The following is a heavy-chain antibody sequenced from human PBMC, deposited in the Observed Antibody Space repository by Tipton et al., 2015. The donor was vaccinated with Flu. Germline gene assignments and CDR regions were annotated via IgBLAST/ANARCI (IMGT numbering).Heavy chain of an antibody. Sequence: SLRLSCAASGYTFSTYGMHWVRRAPGKGLEWVALIWRDGGRREYADSVKGRFAISRDNSRNTLYLQMDSLRADDTAVYYCARGRLWGEIDSWGPGTLVTVSS. V-gene: IGHV3-33*08. CDR3: ARGRLWGEIDS. D-gene: IGHD3-16*01. CDR1: GYTFSTYG. CDR2: IWRDGGRR. J-gene: IGHJ4*02.